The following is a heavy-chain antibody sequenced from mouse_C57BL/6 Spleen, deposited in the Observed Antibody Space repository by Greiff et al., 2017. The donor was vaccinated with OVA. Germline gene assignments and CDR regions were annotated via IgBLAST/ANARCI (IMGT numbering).Heavy chain of an antibody. D-gene: IGHD2-10*02. CDR2: IDPEDGET. Sequence: EVQLQQSGAELVKPGASVKLSCTASGFNIKDYYMHWVKQRTEQGLEWIGRIDPEDGETKYDPKFQGKATLTADTSSNTAYLQLSSLTSEDTAVYYCARGYGNYLYCGYWGQGTTLTVSS. CDR3: ARGYGNYLYCGY. J-gene: IGHJ2*01. CDR1: GFNIKDYY. V-gene: IGHV14-2*01.